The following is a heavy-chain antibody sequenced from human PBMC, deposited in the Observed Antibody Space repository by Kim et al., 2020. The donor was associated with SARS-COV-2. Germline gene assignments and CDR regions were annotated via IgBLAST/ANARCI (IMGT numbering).Heavy chain of an antibody. CDR2: IYYSGST. CDR1: GGSISSGGYY. Sequence: SETLSLTCTVSGGSISSGGYYWSWIRQHPGKGLEWIGYIYYSGSTYYNPSLKSRVTISVDTSKNQFSLKLSSVTAADTAVYYCARVPGYSDGTGWFDPWGQGTLVTVSS. D-gene: IGHD5-18*01. V-gene: IGHV4-31*03. CDR3: ARVPGYSDGTGWFDP. J-gene: IGHJ5*02.